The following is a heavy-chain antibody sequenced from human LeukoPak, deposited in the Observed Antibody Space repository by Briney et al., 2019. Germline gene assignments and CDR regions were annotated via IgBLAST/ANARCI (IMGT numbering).Heavy chain of an antibody. V-gene: IGHV4-39*02. CDR2: IYYSGST. CDR1: GGSISSSYY. D-gene: IGHD3-22*01. Sequence: SETLSLTCTVSGGSISSSYYWGWIRQPPGKGLEWIGSIYYSGSTYYNPSLKSRVTISVDTSKNQFSLKLSSVTAADTAVYYCARDKTYYYDSSGPDDAFDIWGQGTMVTVSS. CDR3: ARDKTYYYDSSGPDDAFDI. J-gene: IGHJ3*02.